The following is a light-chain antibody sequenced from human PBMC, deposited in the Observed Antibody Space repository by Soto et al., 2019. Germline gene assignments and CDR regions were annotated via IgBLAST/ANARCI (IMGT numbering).Light chain of an antibody. CDR3: QQYNNWPPWT. CDR1: QSVSSN. CDR2: GAS. Sequence: EIVMTQSPATLSVSPGARATLSCRASQSVSSNLAWYQQKPGQAPRLLIYGASTRATGITARFSGSGSGTEFNLTISSLQSEDFAVYYCQQYNNWPPWTFGQGTKVEIK. J-gene: IGKJ1*01. V-gene: IGKV3-15*01.